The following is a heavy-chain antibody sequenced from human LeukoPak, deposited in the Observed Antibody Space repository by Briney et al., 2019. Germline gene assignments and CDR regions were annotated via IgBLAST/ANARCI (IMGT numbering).Heavy chain of an antibody. Sequence: SETLSLTCTVSGGSISSSSHYWGWIRQPPGKGLEWIGSIYYSGSTYYNPSLKSRVTISVDTSKNQFSLKLSSVTAADTAVYYCATNPPPPIVVVPAAKYYYGMDVWGQGTTVTVSS. CDR2: IYYSGST. D-gene: IGHD2-2*01. V-gene: IGHV4-39*01. J-gene: IGHJ6*02. CDR3: ATNPPPPIVVVPAAKYYYGMDV. CDR1: GGSISSSSHY.